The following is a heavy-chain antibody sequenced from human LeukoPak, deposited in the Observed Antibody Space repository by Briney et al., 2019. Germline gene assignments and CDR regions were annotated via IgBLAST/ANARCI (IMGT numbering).Heavy chain of an antibody. V-gene: IGHV3-21*01. D-gene: IGHD3-9*01. Sequence: GGSLRLSCAVFGFSVSSHWMGWVRQTPGKGLEWVSAISGSGGSTYYADSVKGRFTISRDNAKNSLYLQMNSLRAEDTAVYYCARDNDLLRYFDWPLDYWGQGTLVTVSS. CDR1: GFSVSSHW. CDR3: ARDNDLLRYFDWPLDY. J-gene: IGHJ4*02. CDR2: ISGSGGST.